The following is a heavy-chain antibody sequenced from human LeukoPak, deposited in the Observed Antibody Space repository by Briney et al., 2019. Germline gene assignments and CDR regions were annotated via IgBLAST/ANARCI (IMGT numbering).Heavy chain of an antibody. J-gene: IGHJ4*02. V-gene: IGHV3-21*01. Sequence: PGGSLRLSCAASGFTFSSYSMNWVRQAPGKGLEWVSSISSSSSYIYYADSVKGRFTISRDNSKNTLYLQMNSLRAEDTAVYYCAKASMVRGVLDYWGQGTLVTVSS. D-gene: IGHD3-10*01. CDR3: AKASMVRGVLDY. CDR2: ISSSSSYI. CDR1: GFTFSSYS.